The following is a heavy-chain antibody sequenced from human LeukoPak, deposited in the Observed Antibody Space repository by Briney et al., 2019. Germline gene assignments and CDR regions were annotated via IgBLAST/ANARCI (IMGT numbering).Heavy chain of an antibody. V-gene: IGHV4-61*01. CDR3: ARVDMVRGVTALDY. J-gene: IGHJ4*02. CDR2: IYYSGST. CDR1: GGSVSSGSYY. D-gene: IGHD3-10*01. Sequence: TSETLSLTCTVSGGSVSSGSYYWSWIRQPPGKGLEWIGYIYYSGSTNYNPSLKSRVTISVDTSKNQFSLKLSSVTAADTAVYYCARVDMVRGVTALDYWGQGTLVTVSS.